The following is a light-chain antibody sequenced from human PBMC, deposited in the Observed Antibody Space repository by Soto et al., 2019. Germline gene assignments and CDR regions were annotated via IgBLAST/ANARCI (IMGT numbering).Light chain of an antibody. CDR1: ETVATN. CDR3: LQYFEGPPMT. V-gene: IGKV3-15*01. Sequence: EVVMTQSPATLSVSPGERATLSCRARETVATNLAWYQQKPGQAPRLLISGASTRAAGISDRYRGSGSGTEFRLTISSLRSEDSDIYYCLQYFEGPPMTFGQGTKVEI. CDR2: GAS. J-gene: IGKJ1*01.